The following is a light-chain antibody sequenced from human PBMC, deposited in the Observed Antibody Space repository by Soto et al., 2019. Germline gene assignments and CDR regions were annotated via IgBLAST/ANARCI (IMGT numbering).Light chain of an antibody. CDR3: QQTYTAFSIT. J-gene: IGKJ5*01. Sequence: DIQMTQSPSSLSASVGDRVTITCRASESIARHLNWYQQKPGKAPKLLIYAASSLQNGVPSRFRGGGSGTDFTLTISNLQPEDFATYYCQQTYTAFSITFGRGTRLEIK. V-gene: IGKV1-39*01. CDR1: ESIARH. CDR2: AAS.